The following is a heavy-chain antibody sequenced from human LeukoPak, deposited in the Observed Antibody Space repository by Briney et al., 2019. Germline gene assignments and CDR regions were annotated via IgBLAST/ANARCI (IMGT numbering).Heavy chain of an antibody. CDR2: IYHSGST. J-gene: IGHJ4*02. V-gene: IGHV4-4*02. D-gene: IGHD6-13*01. CDR1: GGSISSSNW. CDR3: ARGNGYSSRPFDY. Sequence: SETLSLTCAVSGGSISSSNWWSWVRQPPGKGLEWIGEIYHSGSTNYNPSPKSRVTISVDKSKNQFSLKLSSVTAADTAVYYCARGNGYSSRPFDYWGQGTLVTVSS.